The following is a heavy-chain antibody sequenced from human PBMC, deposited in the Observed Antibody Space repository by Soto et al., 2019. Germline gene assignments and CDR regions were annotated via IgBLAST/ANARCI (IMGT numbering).Heavy chain of an antibody. Sequence: ASETLSLTCAVYGGSFSGYYWSWIRQPPGKGLEWIGEINHSGSTNYNPSLKSRVTISVDTSKNQFSLKLSSVTAADTAVYYCARGPVPSYGSGSLNWFDPWGQGTLVTVSS. J-gene: IGHJ5*02. CDR1: GGSFSGYY. D-gene: IGHD3-10*01. CDR3: ARGPVPSYGSGSLNWFDP. CDR2: INHSGST. V-gene: IGHV4-34*01.